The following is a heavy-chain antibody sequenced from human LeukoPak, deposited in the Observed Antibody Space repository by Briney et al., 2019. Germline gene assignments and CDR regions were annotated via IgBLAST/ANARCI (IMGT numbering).Heavy chain of an antibody. CDR3: ATRVQLRFLGWLNYDY. Sequence: PSETLSLTCAVYGGSFSGYYWSWIRQPPGKGLEWIGEINHSGSTNYNPSLKSRVTISVDTSKNQFSLKLSSVTAADTAVYYCATRVQLRFLGWLNYDYWGQGTLVTVSS. J-gene: IGHJ4*02. D-gene: IGHD3-3*01. CDR1: GGSFSGYY. CDR2: INHSGST. V-gene: IGHV4-34*01.